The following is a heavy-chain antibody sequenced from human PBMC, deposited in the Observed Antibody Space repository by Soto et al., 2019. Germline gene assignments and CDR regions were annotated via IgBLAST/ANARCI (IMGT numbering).Heavy chain of an antibody. Sequence: VGSLRLSCAASGFTFSSYGMHWVRQAPGKGLEWVAVIWYDGSNKYYADSVKGRFTISRDNSKNTLYLQMNSLRAEDTAVYYCARDYINQSPLGPYYYYGMDVWGQGTTVTVSS. CDR2: IWYDGSNK. CDR3: ARDYINQSPLGPYYYYGMDV. V-gene: IGHV3-33*01. CDR1: GFTFSSYG. D-gene: IGHD3-16*01. J-gene: IGHJ6*02.